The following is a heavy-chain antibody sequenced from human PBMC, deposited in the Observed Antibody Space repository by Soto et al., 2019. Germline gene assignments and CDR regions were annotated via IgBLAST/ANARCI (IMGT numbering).Heavy chain of an antibody. D-gene: IGHD3-22*01. Sequence: QVQLQESGPGLVKPSQTLSLTCTVSGGSISSGDYYWSWIRQPPGKGLEWIGYIYYSGSTYYNPFLKIRVTISVDTSKNQFSLKLSSVTAADTAVYYCARDGVVITTTPFAIWGQGTMVTVSS. CDR1: GGSISSGDYY. J-gene: IGHJ3*02. CDR2: IYYSGST. V-gene: IGHV4-30-4*01. CDR3: ARDGVVITTTPFAI.